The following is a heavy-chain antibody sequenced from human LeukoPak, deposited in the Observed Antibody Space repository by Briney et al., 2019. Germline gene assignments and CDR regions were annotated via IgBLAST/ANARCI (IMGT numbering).Heavy chain of an antibody. D-gene: IGHD3-16*01. Sequence: GGSLRLSCAASGFTFSSYSMNWVRQAPGKGLEWVSSISSSSSYIYYADSVKGRFTISRDNAKNSLYLQMNSLRAEDTAVYYCASIGGSLGMDVWGQGTMVTVPS. CDR3: ASIGGSLGMDV. CDR1: GFTFSSYS. J-gene: IGHJ3*01. CDR2: ISSSSSYI. V-gene: IGHV3-21*01.